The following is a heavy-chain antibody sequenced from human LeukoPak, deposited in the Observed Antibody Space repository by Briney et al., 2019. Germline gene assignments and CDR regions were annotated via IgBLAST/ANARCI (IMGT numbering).Heavy chain of an antibody. D-gene: IGHD6-6*01. V-gene: IGHV1-69*05. CDR2: IIPIFGTA. J-gene: IGHJ4*02. CDR1: GGTFSSYA. CDR3: AKDRIAARQPHYYFDY. Sequence: GASVKVSCKASGGTFSSYAISWVRQAPGQGLEWMGGIIPIFGTANYAQKFQGRVTITTDESTSTAYMELSSLRSEDTAVYYCAKDRIAARQPHYYFDYWGQGTLVTVSS.